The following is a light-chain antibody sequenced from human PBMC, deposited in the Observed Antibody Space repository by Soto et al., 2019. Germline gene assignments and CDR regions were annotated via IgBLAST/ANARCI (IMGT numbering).Light chain of an antibody. CDR1: TGAVTSDFH. J-gene: IGLJ3*02. CDR2: DTS. Sequence: QAVVNQEPSLTVSPGGTVTLTFASSTGAVTSDFHPNWFQQKPGQAPRALIYDTSNKHSWTPARFSGSLLGDKAALTLSGVQPEDEADYYCLLYYAGAQSAWVFGGGTQLTVL. V-gene: IGLV7-43*01. CDR3: LLYYAGAQSAWV.